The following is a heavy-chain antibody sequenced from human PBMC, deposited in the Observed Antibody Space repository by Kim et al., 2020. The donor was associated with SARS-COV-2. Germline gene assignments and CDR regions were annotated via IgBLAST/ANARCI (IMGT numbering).Heavy chain of an antibody. CDR2: INHSGST. D-gene: IGHD5-12*01. CDR3: ASTSIVATGSEYFDY. V-gene: IGHV4-34*01. CDR1: GGSFSGYY. J-gene: IGHJ4*02. Sequence: SETLSLTCAVYGGSFSGYYWSWIRQPPGKGLEWIGEINHSGSTNYNPSLKSRVTISVDTSKNQFSLKLSSVTAADTAVYYCASTSIVATGSEYFDYWGQGTLVTVSS.